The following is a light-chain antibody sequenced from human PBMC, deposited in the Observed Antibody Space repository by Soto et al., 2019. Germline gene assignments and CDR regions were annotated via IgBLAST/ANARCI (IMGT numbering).Light chain of an antibody. Sequence: EIVLTQSPATLSLSPGERATLSCRASQSVSSYLAWYQQKPGQAPRLLIYDTSNRATGIPARFSGSGSGTDFTLTISSLEPEDFAVYLCQQRSNWPLTIGGWTKVEIK. CDR2: DTS. CDR1: QSVSSY. J-gene: IGKJ4*01. CDR3: QQRSNWPLT. V-gene: IGKV3-11*01.